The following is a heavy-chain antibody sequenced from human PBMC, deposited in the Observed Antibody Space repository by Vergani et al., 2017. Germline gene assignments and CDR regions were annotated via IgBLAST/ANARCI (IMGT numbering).Heavy chain of an antibody. V-gene: IGHV4-61*02. Sequence: QVQLLESGPGLVKPSQTLSLTCPVSGESITRHSYYWTWIRQPAGKPLEWVGHIYVDGSTNYNPSLKSRVSISLDTSKHQLSLRLTSVTAADTAVFYCVRGRYSGSSSPYYDLWGHGTLVRVSS. J-gene: IGHJ4*01. CDR2: IYVDGST. CDR3: VRGRYSGSSSPYYDL. D-gene: IGHD5-12*01. CDR1: GESITRHSYY.